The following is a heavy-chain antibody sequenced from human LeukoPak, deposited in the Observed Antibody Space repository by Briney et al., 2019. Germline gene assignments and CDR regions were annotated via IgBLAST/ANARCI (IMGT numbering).Heavy chain of an antibody. CDR3: AKGRGSSGWTTFDY. CDR1: GFTFSIYA. CDR2: ISGSGGST. D-gene: IGHD6-19*01. V-gene: IGHV3-23*01. J-gene: IGHJ4*02. Sequence: PGGSLRLSCAASGFTFSIYAMSWVRQAPGKGLEWVSAISGSGGSTYYADSVKGRFTISRDNSKNTLYLQMNSLRAEDTAVYYCAKGRGSSGWTTFDYWGQGTLVTVSS.